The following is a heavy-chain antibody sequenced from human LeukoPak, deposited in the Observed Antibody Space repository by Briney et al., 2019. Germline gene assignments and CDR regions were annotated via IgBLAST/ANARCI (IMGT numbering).Heavy chain of an antibody. Sequence: PGGSLRLSCAASGFTFSAYSMNWVRQAPGKGLEWVASISSSSSYIYYADSVKGRFTISRDNAKNSLYLQMNSLRAEDTAVYYCARVLREWLLFGWFDPWGQGTLVTVSS. CDR3: ARVLREWLLFGWFDP. J-gene: IGHJ5*02. V-gene: IGHV3-21*04. D-gene: IGHD3-3*01. CDR1: GFTFSAYS. CDR2: ISSSSSYI.